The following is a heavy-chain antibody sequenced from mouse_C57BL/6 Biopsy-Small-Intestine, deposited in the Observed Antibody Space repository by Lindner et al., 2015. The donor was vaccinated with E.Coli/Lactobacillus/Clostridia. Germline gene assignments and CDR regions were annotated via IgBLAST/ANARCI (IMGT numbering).Heavy chain of an antibody. D-gene: IGHD1-3*01. CDR1: GFTFSDYG. V-gene: IGHV5-17*01. Sequence: VQLQESGGGLVKPGGSRKLSCAASGFTFSDYGMHWVRQAPEKGLEWVAYISIGSSTIYYADTVKGRFTISRDNAKNTLSLQMTSLRSEDTAIYYCTRELEAYWGQGTLVTVSA. CDR2: ISIGSSTI. CDR3: TRELEAY. J-gene: IGHJ3*01.